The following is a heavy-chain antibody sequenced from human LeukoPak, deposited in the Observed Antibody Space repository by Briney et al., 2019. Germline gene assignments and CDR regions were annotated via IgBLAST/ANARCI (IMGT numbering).Heavy chain of an antibody. CDR1: GYTFTGYY. CDR3: ARVRVTMVRGVHDNWFDP. J-gene: IGHJ5*02. V-gene: IGHV1-2*02. CDR2: INPNSGGT. Sequence: ASVKVSCKASGYTFTGYYMHWVRQAPGQGLEWMGWINPNSGGTNYAQKFQGRVTMTRDTSISTAYMELSGLRSDDTAVYYCARVRVTMVRGVHDNWFDPWGQGTLVTVSS. D-gene: IGHD3-10*01.